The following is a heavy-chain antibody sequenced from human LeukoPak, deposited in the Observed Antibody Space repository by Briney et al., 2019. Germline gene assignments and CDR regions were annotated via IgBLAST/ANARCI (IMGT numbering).Heavy chain of an antibody. D-gene: IGHD3-3*01. CDR1: GYSITSSYY. CDR3: ARQGERFLEWLPMGQFDY. V-gene: IGHV4-38-2*01. Sequence: TSETLSLTCAVSGYSITSSYYWGWIRQPPGKGLEWLATISHSENTHYNPSLKGRVTVSLDTSKNQFSLRLSSVTAADTAVYYCARQGERFLEWLPMGQFDYWGQGTLVTVSS. J-gene: IGHJ4*02. CDR2: ISHSENT.